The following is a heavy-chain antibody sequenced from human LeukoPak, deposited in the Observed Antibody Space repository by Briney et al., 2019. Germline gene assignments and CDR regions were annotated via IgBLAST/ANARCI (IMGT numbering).Heavy chain of an antibody. CDR2: ISWNSGYI. Sequence: GGSLRLSCAASGFTFSSSAMSWVRQAPGKGLEWLSIISWNSGYIGYADSVKGRFTISRDNAKKSLDLQMNSLRAEDTAFYYCAKVRGTYSSGYFFDYWGQGTLVTVSS. D-gene: IGHD6-19*01. CDR3: AKVRGTYSSGYFFDY. CDR1: GFTFSSSA. V-gene: IGHV3-9*01. J-gene: IGHJ4*02.